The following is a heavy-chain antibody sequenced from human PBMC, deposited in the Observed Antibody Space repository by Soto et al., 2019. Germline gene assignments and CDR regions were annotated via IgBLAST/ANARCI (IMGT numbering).Heavy chain of an antibody. D-gene: IGHD6-6*01. CDR2: ISSSSSYT. CDR3: ARIKYSSSSGGFDY. V-gene: IGHV3-11*06. Sequence: GGSLRLSCAASGFTFSDYYMSWIRQAPGKGLEWVSYISSSSSYTNYADSVKGRFTISRDNAKNSLYLQMNSLRAEDTAVYYCARIKYSSSSGGFDYWGQGTLVTVYS. J-gene: IGHJ4*02. CDR1: GFTFSDYY.